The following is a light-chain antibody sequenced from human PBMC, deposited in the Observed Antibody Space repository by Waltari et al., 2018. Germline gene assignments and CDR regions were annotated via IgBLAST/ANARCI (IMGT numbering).Light chain of an antibody. CDR1: QSISSY. CDR2: DAS. Sequence: EIVLDQSPATLSLPSGERATLSCRASQSISSYLAWYHQKPGQGPSLLIYDASHGTTGIPARFSGSAAETDFTLTISSLEPEDFAVYYCQQRSKWPPTFGQGTRLEIK. V-gene: IGKV3-11*01. CDR3: QQRSKWPPT. J-gene: IGKJ5*01.